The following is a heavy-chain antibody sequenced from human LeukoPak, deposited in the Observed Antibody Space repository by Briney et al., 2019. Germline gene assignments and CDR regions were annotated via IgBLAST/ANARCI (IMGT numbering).Heavy chain of an antibody. Sequence: GGSLRLSCAASGFTFSIYAMSWVRQAPGKGLEWVSSISGSGGGDSTYYADSVKGRFTVSGDSSKNTLYLQMNRLRAEDTAVYYCAKEEWLGKMNFFDYWGQGTLVTVSS. V-gene: IGHV3-23*01. CDR3: AKEEWLGKMNFFDY. D-gene: IGHD6-19*01. CDR1: GFTFSIYA. J-gene: IGHJ4*02. CDR2: ISGSGGGDST.